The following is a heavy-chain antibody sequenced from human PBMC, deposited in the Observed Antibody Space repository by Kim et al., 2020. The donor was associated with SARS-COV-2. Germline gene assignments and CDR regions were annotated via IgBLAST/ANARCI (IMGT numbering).Heavy chain of an antibody. Sequence: GGSLRLSCAASGFTFSSYEMNWVRQAPGKGLEWVSYISSSGSTIYYADSVKGRFTISRDNAKNSLYLQMNSLRAEDMAVYYCARGVVVAVRGFFDYWGQGTLVTVSS. J-gene: IGHJ4*02. CDR2: ISSSGSTI. CDR1: GFTFSSYE. V-gene: IGHV3-48*03. D-gene: IGHD2-15*01. CDR3: ARGVVVAVRGFFDY.